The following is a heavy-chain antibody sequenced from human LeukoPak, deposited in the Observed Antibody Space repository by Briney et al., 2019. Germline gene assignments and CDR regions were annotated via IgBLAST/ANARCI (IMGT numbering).Heavy chain of an antibody. V-gene: IGHV4-39*07. Sequence: SETLSLTCSVSVDSISISSYYGGWIPRAPGRGMEWIGSAYYIGITYHNPSLRSRVTISVDTSKNQFSLKMTSVSAADTAVYYCVRDVGQLWAWGQGTLVTVS. J-gene: IGHJ5*02. CDR1: VDSISISSYY. CDR3: VRDVGQLWA. D-gene: IGHD5-18*01. CDR2: AYYIGIT.